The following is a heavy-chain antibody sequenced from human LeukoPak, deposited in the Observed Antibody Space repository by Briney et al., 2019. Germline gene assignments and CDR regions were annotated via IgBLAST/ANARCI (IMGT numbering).Heavy chain of an antibody. CDR1: GFTFSTYW. J-gene: IGHJ3*01. CDR2: INQDGSEK. D-gene: IGHD4-17*01. Sequence: GGSLRLSCAVSGFTFSTYWMSWVRQAPGKGLEWVGNINQDGSEKNFVDSVKDRFTISRDNAKNSLYLQLNRLRVEDTATYFCARDTTHTHYGDAFDLWGQGTLVAVSS. V-gene: IGHV3-7*01. CDR3: ARDTTHTHYGDAFDL.